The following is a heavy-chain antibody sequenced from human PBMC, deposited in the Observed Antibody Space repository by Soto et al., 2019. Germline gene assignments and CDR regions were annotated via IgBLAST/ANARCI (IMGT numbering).Heavy chain of an antibody. V-gene: IGHV4-39*01. CDR3: ARSSIVPRLLMYPFDY. J-gene: IGHJ4*02. D-gene: IGHD2-8*01. CDR2: IYYDGNT. Sequence: SMPMSLNRFVSDASTTRTTRYRSWVRQTPGKGLESIGNIYYDGNTYYNPSLKSRVTISLDTSKNQFSLRLNSVTAADTAVYYCARSSIVPRLLMYPFDYCGQGTLVTVS. CDR1: DASTTRTTRY.